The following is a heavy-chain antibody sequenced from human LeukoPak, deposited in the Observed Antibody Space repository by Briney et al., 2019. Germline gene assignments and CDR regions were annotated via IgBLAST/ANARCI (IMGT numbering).Heavy chain of an antibody. CDR3: AISGWYGDWFDP. J-gene: IGHJ5*02. CDR2: FNSDGSST. CDR1: GLTFSSYW. Sequence: PGGPLTLPCAASGLTFSSYWMHWLRQAPGKGLVGVSRFNSDGSSTSDAVSVKGRFTISRDNAKNTLYLQMNSLRAEDTAVYYCAISGWYGDWFDPWGQGTLVTVSS. D-gene: IGHD6-19*01. V-gene: IGHV3-74*01.